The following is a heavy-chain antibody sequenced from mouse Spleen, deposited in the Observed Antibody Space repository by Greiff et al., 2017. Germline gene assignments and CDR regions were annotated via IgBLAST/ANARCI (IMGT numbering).Heavy chain of an antibody. Sequence: VQLQQPGAELVRPGSSVKLSCKASGYTFTSYWMHWVKQRPIQGLEWIGNIDPSDSETHYNQKFKDKATLTVDKSSSTAYMQLSSLTSEDSAVYYCAREDGNHGVAYWGQGTLVTVSA. V-gene: IGHV1-52*01. J-gene: IGHJ3*01. CDR2: IDPSDSET. CDR3: AREDGNHGVAY. D-gene: IGHD2-1*01. CDR1: GYTFTSYW.